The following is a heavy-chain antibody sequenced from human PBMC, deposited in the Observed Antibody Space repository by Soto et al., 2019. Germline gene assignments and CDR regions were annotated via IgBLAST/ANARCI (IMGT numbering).Heavy chain of an antibody. V-gene: IGHV3-23*01. J-gene: IGHJ4*02. CDR1: GFTFSSYA. D-gene: IGHD6-13*01. Sequence: GESLKISCAASGFTFSSYAMSWVRQAPGKGLEWVSAISGSGGSTYYADSVKGRFTISRDNSKNTLYLQMNSLRAEDTAVYYCANCIAAADEDYWGQGTLVTVSS. CDR3: ANCIAAADEDY. CDR2: ISGSGGST.